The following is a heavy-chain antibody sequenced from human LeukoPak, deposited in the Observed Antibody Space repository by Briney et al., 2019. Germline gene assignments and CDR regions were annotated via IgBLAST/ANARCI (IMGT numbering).Heavy chain of an antibody. CDR3: ARGGLLPPDY. J-gene: IGHJ4*02. V-gene: IGHV4-4*07. CDR1: GGSIDTFY. D-gene: IGHD1-14*01. CDR2: IYSTGST. Sequence: SETLSLTCTVSGGSIDTFYWSWIRQPAGKGLEWIGHIYSTGSTIYNPSLNSRVAISLDSSKSQFSLKVTSLSAADTAVYYCARGGLLPPDYWGQGTLVTVSS.